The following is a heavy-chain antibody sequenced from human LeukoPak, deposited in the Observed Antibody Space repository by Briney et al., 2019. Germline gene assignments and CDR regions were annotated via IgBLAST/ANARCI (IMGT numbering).Heavy chain of an antibody. CDR3: ARSTHTAMGADAFDI. Sequence: PGGSLRLSCAASGFTFSSYAMHWVRQAPGKGLEWVAVISYDGSNKYYADSVKGRFTISRDNSKNTLYLQMNSLRAEDTAVYYCARSTHTAMGADAFDIWGQGTMVTVSS. CDR1: GFTFSSYA. V-gene: IGHV3-30-3*01. CDR2: ISYDGSNK. D-gene: IGHD5-18*01. J-gene: IGHJ3*02.